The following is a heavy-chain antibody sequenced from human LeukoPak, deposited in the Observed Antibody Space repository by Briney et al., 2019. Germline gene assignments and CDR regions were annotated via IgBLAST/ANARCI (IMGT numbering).Heavy chain of an antibody. CDR3: AKDHVTTWTAFDY. CDR1: GFTFSNHG. CDR2: ISYDGSNE. J-gene: IGHJ4*02. Sequence: PGGSLRLSCAGSGFTFSNHGMNWVRQAPGKGLEWVAVISYDGSNEYYADSVKGRFTISRDNSKNALYQQMNSLRAEDTAVYYCAKDHVTTWTAFDYWGQGTLVTVSS. V-gene: IGHV3-30*18. D-gene: IGHD1-1*01.